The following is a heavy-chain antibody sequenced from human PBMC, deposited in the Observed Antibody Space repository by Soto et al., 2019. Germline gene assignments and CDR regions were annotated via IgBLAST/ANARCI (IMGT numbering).Heavy chain of an antibody. D-gene: IGHD3-10*01. J-gene: IGHJ5*02. Sequence: QVQLQQWGAGLLKPSETLSLSCAVYGGYFNDNYYTWFRQPPGKGLEWIGEISRSGTTKYIPSLKGRAAISSVTSKTQVSLKVTSVTAADTAVYYCVTSLWFGTQVELWGQGALVTVSS. CDR2: ISRSGTT. CDR1: GGYFNDNY. CDR3: VTSLWFGTQVEL. V-gene: IGHV4-34*01.